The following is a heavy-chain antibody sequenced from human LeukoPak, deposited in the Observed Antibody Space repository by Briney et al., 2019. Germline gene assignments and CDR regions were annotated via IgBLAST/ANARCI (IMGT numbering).Heavy chain of an antibody. Sequence: GGSLRLSCAASGFTFSGSAVHWVRQSSGQGLEWVGHIDKKDNLYATAYAESVKGRFTISRDDSKDTAFLHMDSLKTEDTALYYCTRDRGTYNWFDPWGQGTLVTVPS. CDR1: GFTFSGSA. V-gene: IGHV3-73*01. CDR3: TRDRGTYNWFDP. CDR2: IDKKDNLYAT. D-gene: IGHD2-15*01. J-gene: IGHJ5*02.